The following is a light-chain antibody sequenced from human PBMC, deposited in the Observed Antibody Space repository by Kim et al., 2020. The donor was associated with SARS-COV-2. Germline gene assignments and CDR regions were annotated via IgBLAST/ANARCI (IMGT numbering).Light chain of an antibody. CDR1: QDIRNS. J-gene: IGKJ4*01. CDR2: DAF. Sequence: ASTGDRVTITCLASQDIRNSLAWYQQKPGKAPELLIYDAFTLQSGVPPRFSGSGSGTDFTLTISSLQSEDLATYYCQQHYIYPLTFGGGTKVDIK. V-gene: IGKV1-8*01. CDR3: QQHYIYPLT.